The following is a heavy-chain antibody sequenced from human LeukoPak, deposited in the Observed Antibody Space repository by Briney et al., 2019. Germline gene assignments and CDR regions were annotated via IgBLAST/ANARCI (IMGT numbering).Heavy chain of an antibody. J-gene: IGHJ4*02. V-gene: IGHV4-59*12. Sequence: SETLSLTCTVSGGSINSYYWSWIRQPPGKGLEWIGYIYYSGSTNYNPSLKSRVTISVDTSKNQFSMKLSSVTAADTAVYYCARRGSSWYGPYYFDYWGQGTLVTVSS. CDR3: ARRGSSWYGPYYFDY. CDR2: IYYSGST. D-gene: IGHD6-13*01. CDR1: GGSINSYY.